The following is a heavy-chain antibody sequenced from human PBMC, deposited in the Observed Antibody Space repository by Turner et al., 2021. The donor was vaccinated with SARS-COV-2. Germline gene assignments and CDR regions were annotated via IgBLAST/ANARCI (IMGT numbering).Heavy chain of an antibody. CDR2: IHYSGST. D-gene: IGHD3-10*01. CDR1: GGSITTSSYY. Sequence: QLQLQESGPGLVKPSETLSLTCTVSGGSITTSSYYWGWIRQPPGKGLEWIGSIHYSGSTYYNASLESRVTISVDTSKNQCSLKLTSVTAADTAVYYCARVRTVTCITTTCLPSDAFDLWGQGTMVPVSS. V-gene: IGHV4-39*01. J-gene: IGHJ3*01. CDR3: ARVRTVTCITTTCLPSDAFDL.